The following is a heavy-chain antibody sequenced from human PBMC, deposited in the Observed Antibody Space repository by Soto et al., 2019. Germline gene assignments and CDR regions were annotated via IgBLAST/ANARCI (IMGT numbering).Heavy chain of an antibody. CDR2: INGDGST. D-gene: IGHD2-8*01. J-gene: IGHJ4*02. CDR1: GFTFSSYS. Sequence: GGSLRLSCAASGFTFSSYSMNWVRQAPGKGLVWVSRINGDGSTNYADSVKGRFTISRDNAKNTLYLQMNSLRAEDTAMYYCARVDCTTIDCCGWGLGTLVTVSS. CDR3: ARVDCTTIDCCG. V-gene: IGHV3-74*01.